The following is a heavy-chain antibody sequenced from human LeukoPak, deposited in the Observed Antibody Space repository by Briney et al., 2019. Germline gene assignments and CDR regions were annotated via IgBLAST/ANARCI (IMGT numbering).Heavy chain of an antibody. CDR2: INPNSGST. V-gene: IGHV1-2*02. Sequence: ASVKVSCKASGYTFTSYYMHWVRQAPGQGLEWMGWINPNSGSTNYAQKFQGRVTMTRDTSISTAYMELSRLRSDDTAVCYCARGQVTMVRGVDNWFDPWGQGTLVTVSS. CDR1: GYTFTSYY. CDR3: ARGQVTMVRGVDNWFDP. D-gene: IGHD3-10*01. J-gene: IGHJ5*02.